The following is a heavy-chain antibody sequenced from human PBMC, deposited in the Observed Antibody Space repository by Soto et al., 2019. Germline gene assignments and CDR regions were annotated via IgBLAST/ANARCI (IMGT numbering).Heavy chain of an antibody. V-gene: IGHV3-30*18. CDR2: ISYDGSNK. CDR3: AKDNGSGCDWLRVGDASDI. D-gene: IGHD5-12*01. CDR1: GFTFSSYG. J-gene: IGHJ3*02. Sequence: QVQLVESGGGVVQPGRSLRLSCAASGFTFSSYGMHWVRQAPGKGLEWVAVISYDGSNKYYADSVKGRLTISRDNSKNTLYLQRNSLRGEDTAVYYCAKDNGSGCDWLRVGDASDIWGRGTMVTVSS.